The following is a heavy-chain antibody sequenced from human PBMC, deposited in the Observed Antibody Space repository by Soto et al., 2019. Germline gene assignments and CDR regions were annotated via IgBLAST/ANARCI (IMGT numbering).Heavy chain of an antibody. D-gene: IGHD1-1*01. CDR2: IHHSGST. Sequence: QVQLQESGPGLVKPSGTLSLTCAVSGGSISSSDWWSWVRQPPGKGLEWVGEIHHSGSTNYNPSLKSRVTISVDKSEKQFSLNLNSVTAADTAVDYCASRPTGVPIWGKGTLVTVSS. CDR1: GGSISSSDW. V-gene: IGHV4-4*02. J-gene: IGHJ4*02. CDR3: ASRPTGVPI.